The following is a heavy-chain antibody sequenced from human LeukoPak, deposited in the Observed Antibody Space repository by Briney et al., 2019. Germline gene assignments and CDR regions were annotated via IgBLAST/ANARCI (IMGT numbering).Heavy chain of an antibody. CDR3: ARADSSGYDPTDY. CDR2: IIPIFGTA. Sequence: ASVKVSCKASGGTFSSYAISWVRQAPGQGLEWMGGIIPIFGTANYAQKFQGRVTITADKSTSTAYMELGSLRSEDTAVYYCARADSSGYDPTDYWGQGTLVTVSS. CDR1: GGTFSSYA. J-gene: IGHJ4*02. V-gene: IGHV1-69*06. D-gene: IGHD3-22*01.